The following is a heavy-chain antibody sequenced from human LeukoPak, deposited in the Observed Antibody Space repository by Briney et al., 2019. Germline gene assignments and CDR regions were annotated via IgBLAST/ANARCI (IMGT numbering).Heavy chain of an antibody. J-gene: IGHJ4*02. V-gene: IGHV5-10-1*01. CDR1: GYSFTNYW. CDR3: ARLREQWLTPA. D-gene: IGHD6-19*01. CDR2: IDPSDSYT. Sequence: GESLKISCKGSGYSFTNYWISWVRQMPGKGLEWMGRIDPSDSYTNYSPSFQGHITISADKSISTAYLQWSSLKASDTAIYYCARLREQWLTPAWGQGTLVTVSS.